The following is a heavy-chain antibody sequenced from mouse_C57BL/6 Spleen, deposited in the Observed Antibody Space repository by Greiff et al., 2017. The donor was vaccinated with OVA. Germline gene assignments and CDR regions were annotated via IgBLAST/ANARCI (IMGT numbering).Heavy chain of an antibody. CDR1: GFTFSSYA. Sequence: EVKLVESGGGLVKPGGSLKLSCAASGFTFSSYAMSWVRQTPEKRLEWVATISDGGSYTYYPDNVKGRFTISRDNAKNNLYLQMSHLKSEDTAMYYCARSQLGLYFDYWGQGTTLTVSS. J-gene: IGHJ2*01. CDR3: ARSQLGLYFDY. V-gene: IGHV5-4*03. CDR2: ISDGGSYT. D-gene: IGHD4-1*02.